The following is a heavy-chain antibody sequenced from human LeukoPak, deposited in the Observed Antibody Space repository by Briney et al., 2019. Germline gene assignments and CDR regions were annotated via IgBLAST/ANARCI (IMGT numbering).Heavy chain of an antibody. CDR3: ARDLGLSSGYGKCLDY. J-gene: IGHJ4*02. Sequence: GGSLRLSCAASGFTFSSYWMSWIRQAPGKGLEWVSYISSSGSTIHYADSVKGRFTISRDNAKNSLYLQMNSLRAEDTAVYYCARDLGLSSGYGKCLDYWGQGTLVTVSS. CDR1: GFTFSSYW. D-gene: IGHD3-22*01. V-gene: IGHV3-11*01. CDR2: ISSSGSTI.